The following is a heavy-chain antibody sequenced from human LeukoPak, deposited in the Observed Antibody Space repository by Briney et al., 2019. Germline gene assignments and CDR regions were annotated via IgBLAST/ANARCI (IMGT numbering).Heavy chain of an antibody. J-gene: IGHJ3*02. CDR1: GYTFTSYD. CDR3: ARDPWIQLWRDAFDI. Sequence: ASVKVSCKASGYTFTSYDINWVRQAPGQGLEWMGWISAYNGNTNYAQKLQGRVTMTTDTSTSTAYMELRSLRSDDTVVYYCARDPWIQLWRDAFDIWGQGTMVTVSS. CDR2: ISAYNGNT. V-gene: IGHV1-18*01. D-gene: IGHD5-18*01.